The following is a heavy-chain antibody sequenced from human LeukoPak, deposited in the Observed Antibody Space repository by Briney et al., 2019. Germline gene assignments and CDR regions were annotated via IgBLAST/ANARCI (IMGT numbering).Heavy chain of an antibody. CDR2: ISYDGSNK. D-gene: IGHD6-13*01. J-gene: IGHJ4*02. V-gene: IGHV3-30*18. Sequence: GGSLRLSCSASGFTFSSYGMHWVRQAPGKGLEWVALISYDGSNKYFADSVKGRFTISRDNSKNTLYLQMHSLRAEDTAVYYCAKDNVAAAGRYFDYWGQGTLVTVSS. CDR1: GFTFSSYG. CDR3: AKDNVAAAGRYFDY.